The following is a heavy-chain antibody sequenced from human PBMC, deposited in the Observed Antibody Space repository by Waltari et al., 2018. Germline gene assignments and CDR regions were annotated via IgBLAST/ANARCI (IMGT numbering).Heavy chain of an antibody. CDR2: IYYSGST. Sequence: QLQLQESGPGLVKPSETLSLTCTVSGGPLSISSYYWGWLRQPPGKGLEWIGSIYYSGSTYYNPSLKSRVTISVDTSKNQFSLKLSSVTAADTAVYYCARQTQLWLLYWYFDLWGRGTLVTVSS. D-gene: IGHD5-18*01. CDR1: GGPLSISSYY. V-gene: IGHV4-39*07. CDR3: ARQTQLWLLYWYFDL. J-gene: IGHJ2*01.